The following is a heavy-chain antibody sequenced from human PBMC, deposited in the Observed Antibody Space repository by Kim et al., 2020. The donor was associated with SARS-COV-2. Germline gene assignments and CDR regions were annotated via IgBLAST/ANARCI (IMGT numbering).Heavy chain of an antibody. CDR2: IYHSGST. CDR1: GGSISSSNW. CDR3: ARVGLRMATISPGGFRAFDI. D-gene: IGHD5-12*01. Sequence: SETLSLTCAVSGGSISSSNWWSWVRQPPGKGMEWIGEIYHSGSTNYNPSLKSRVTISVDKSKNQFSLKLSSVTAADTAVYYCARVGLRMATISPGGFRAFDIWGQGTMVTVSS. J-gene: IGHJ3*02. V-gene: IGHV4-4*02.